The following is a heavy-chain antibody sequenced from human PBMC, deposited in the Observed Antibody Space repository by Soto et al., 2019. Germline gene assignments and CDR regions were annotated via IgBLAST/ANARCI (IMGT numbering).Heavy chain of an antibody. V-gene: IGHV1-69*01. J-gene: IGHJ5*02. CDR1: GGTFSSYA. CDR2: IIPIFGTA. Sequence: QVQLVQSGAEVKKPGSSVKVSCKASGGTFSSYAISWVRQAPGQGLEWMGGIIPIFGTANYAQKFQGRVMITADESTSTAYMELSSLRSEDTAVYYCARATNTYSSSWYGWFDPWGQGTLVTASS. D-gene: IGHD6-13*01. CDR3: ARATNTYSSSWYGWFDP.